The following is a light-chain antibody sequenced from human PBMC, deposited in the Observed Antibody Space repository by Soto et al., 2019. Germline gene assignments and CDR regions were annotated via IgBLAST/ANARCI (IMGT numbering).Light chain of an antibody. CDR3: QHYNNWPYT. V-gene: IGKV3-15*01. J-gene: IGKJ2*01. CDR1: QSVSSN. CDR2: GAS. Sequence: EIVMTQSPATLSVSPGERATLSCRASQSVSSNLAWYQQKPGQAPRLLIYGASTRATGIPARFSGSGSGTEFTLTISSLQSEDFAVYYCQHYNNWPYTFGQGPKLEIK.